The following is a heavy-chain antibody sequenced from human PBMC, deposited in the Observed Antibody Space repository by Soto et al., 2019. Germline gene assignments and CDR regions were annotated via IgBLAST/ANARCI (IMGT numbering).Heavy chain of an antibody. CDR3: ARVSYYDSSGYQLFDY. CDR2: INAGNGNT. J-gene: IGHJ4*02. D-gene: IGHD3-22*01. Sequence: ASVQVSCKASGYTFTSYAMHWVRQAPGQRLEWMGWINAGNGNTKYSQKFQGRVTITRDTSASTAYMELSSLRSEDTAVFYCARVSYYDSSGYQLFDYWGQGTLVTVSS. CDR1: GYTFTSYA. V-gene: IGHV1-3*01.